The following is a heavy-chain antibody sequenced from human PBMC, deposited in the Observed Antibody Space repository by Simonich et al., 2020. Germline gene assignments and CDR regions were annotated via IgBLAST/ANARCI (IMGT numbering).Heavy chain of an antibody. CDR1: GGTFSSYA. J-gene: IGHJ4*02. CDR2: IIPILGKA. CDR3: ARTNTMRELDTMVRGVDYFDY. Sequence: QVQLVQSGAEVKKPGSSVKVSCKASGGTFSSYAISWVRQAPGQGLEWMGGIIPILGKANYAQKFQGRVTITAHKSTSTAYMELSSLRSEDTAVYYCARTNTMRELDTMVRGVDYFDYWGQGTLVTVSS. D-gene: IGHD3-10*01. V-gene: IGHV1-69*06.